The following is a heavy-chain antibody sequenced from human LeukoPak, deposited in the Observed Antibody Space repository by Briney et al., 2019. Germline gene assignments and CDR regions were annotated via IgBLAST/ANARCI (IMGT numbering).Heavy chain of an antibody. Sequence: PSETLSHTCTVSGGSISSYYWSWIRQPPGKGLEWIGYIYYSGSTNYNPSLKSRVTISVDTSKNQFSLKLNSVTAADTAVYYCARATGGYDLYWFFDLWGRGTLVTVSS. CDR3: ARATGGYDLYWFFDL. D-gene: IGHD5-12*01. CDR2: IYYSGST. J-gene: IGHJ2*01. CDR1: GGSISSYY. V-gene: IGHV4-59*01.